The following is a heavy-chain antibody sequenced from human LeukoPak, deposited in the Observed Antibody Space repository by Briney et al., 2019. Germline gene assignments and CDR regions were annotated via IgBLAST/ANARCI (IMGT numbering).Heavy chain of an antibody. D-gene: IGHD6-19*01. CDR1: GFTFSSYW. CDR3: ARVRSSGWSYFDY. CDR2: INSDGSST. J-gene: IGHJ4*02. V-gene: IGHV3-74*01. Sequence: PGGSLRLSCAASGFTFSSYWMHWVRQAPGKGLVWVSRINSDGSSTSYADSVKGRFTISRDNAKNALYLQMNSLRAEDTAVYYCARVRSSGWSYFDYWGQGTLVTVSS.